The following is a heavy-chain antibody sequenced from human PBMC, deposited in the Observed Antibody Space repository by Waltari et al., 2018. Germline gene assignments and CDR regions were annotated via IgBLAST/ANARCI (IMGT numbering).Heavy chain of an antibody. CDR2: IIPIFGTA. CDR1: GGTFSSYA. Sequence: QVQLVQSGAEVKKPGSSVKVSCKASGGTFSSYAISWVRQAPGQGLEWMGGIIPIFGTANYAQKFQGRVTITADKSTSTAYMELSSLRSEDTAVYYCARGGRIAARHYYYYYMDVWGKGTTVTVSS. V-gene: IGHV1-69*14. CDR3: ARGGRIAARHYYYYYMDV. J-gene: IGHJ6*03. D-gene: IGHD6-6*01.